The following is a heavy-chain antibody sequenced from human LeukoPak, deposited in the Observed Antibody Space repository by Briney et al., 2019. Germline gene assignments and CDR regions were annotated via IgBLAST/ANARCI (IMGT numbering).Heavy chain of an antibody. CDR3: ARRMGIDY. V-gene: IGHV3-7*01. D-gene: IGHD7-27*01. CDR1: GFTFSSYA. J-gene: IGHJ4*02. Sequence: GGSLRLSCAASGFTFSSYAMHWVRQAPGKGLEWVANIKQDGSEKYYVDSVKGRFTISRDNAKNSLYLQMNSLRAEDTAVYYCARRMGIDYWGQGTLVTVSS. CDR2: IKQDGSEK.